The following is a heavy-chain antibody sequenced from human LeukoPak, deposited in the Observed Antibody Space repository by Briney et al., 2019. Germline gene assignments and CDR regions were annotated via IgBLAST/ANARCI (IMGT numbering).Heavy chain of an antibody. D-gene: IGHD2-2*01. CDR2: IYTSGST. CDR1: GGSFSGYY. V-gene: IGHV4-59*10. Sequence: SETLSLTCAVYGGSFSGYYWSWIRQPAGKGLEWIGRIYTSGSTNYNPSLKSRVTMSVDTSKNQFSLKLSSVTAADTAVYYCARVASRDSSTFDYWGQGTLVTVSS. J-gene: IGHJ4*02. CDR3: ARVASRDSSTFDY.